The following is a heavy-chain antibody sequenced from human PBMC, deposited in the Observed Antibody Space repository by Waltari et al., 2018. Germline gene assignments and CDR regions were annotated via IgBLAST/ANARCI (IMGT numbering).Heavy chain of an antibody. CDR3: ARDRGIRWLQFGY. CDR2: IIPIFVTA. D-gene: IGHD1-20*01. J-gene: IGHJ4*02. Sequence: QVQLVQSGAEVKKPGSSVTVSCKASGGTFSSYAISWVRQAPGQGLGWMGRIIPIFVTANYAHKFQGRVTITADESTSTAYMELSSLRSEDTAVYYCARDRGIRWLQFGYWGQGTLVTVSS. CDR1: GGTFSSYA. V-gene: IGHV1-69*15.